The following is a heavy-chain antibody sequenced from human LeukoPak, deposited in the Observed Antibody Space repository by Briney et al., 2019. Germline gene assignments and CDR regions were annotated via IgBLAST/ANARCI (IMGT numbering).Heavy chain of an antibody. CDR2: MSAYNGNT. CDR1: GYTFTSYG. J-gene: IGHJ4*02. D-gene: IGHD3-10*01. V-gene: IGHV1-18*01. Sequence: AASVKVSCKASGYTFTSYGISWVRQAPGQGLEWMGWMSAYNGNTNYAQKLQGRVTMTTDTSTSTAYMELRSLRSDDTAVYYCARDPPFYGSGSYYGLSRFDYWGQGTLVTVSS. CDR3: ARDPPFYGSGSYYGLSRFDY.